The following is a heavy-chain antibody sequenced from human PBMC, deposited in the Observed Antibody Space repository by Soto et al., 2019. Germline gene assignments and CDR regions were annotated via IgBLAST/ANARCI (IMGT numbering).Heavy chain of an antibody. J-gene: IGHJ4*02. CDR1: GFNFGNYY. V-gene: IGHV3-7*01. CDR2: INQDASEI. Sequence: EVQLVESGGGLVQPGGSLRLSCAASGFNFGNYYMTWVRQAPGKGLEWVANINQDASEIFYVDSVKGRFTISRDNAKASLLLEMNSLRAEDTAMYYCVRGRGGSGGWGRSSAYMDYWGQGTPITVSS. D-gene: IGHD3-16*01. CDR3: VRGRGGSGGWGRSSAYMDY.